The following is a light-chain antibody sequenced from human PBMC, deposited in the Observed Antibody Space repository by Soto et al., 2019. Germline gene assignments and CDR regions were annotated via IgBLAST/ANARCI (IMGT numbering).Light chain of an antibody. Sequence: EIVLTQSPGTLSLSPGERATLSCRASQSVSSSYLAWYQQKPGQAPRLLIYGASSRATGIPDRFSGSGSGTDFTLTISRLEPEDFAVYYCQQYGSSRWTFGQGIKVGIK. CDR2: GAS. V-gene: IGKV3-20*01. J-gene: IGKJ1*01. CDR1: QSVSSSY. CDR3: QQYGSSRWT.